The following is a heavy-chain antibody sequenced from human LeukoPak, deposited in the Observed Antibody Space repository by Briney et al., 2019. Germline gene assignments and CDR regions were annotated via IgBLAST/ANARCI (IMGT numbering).Heavy chain of an antibody. CDR1: GFTFSSYA. V-gene: IGHV3-23*01. CDR2: ISGSGGST. J-gene: IGHJ5*02. D-gene: IGHD5-18*01. Sequence: GGSLRLSGAASGFTFSSYAMSWARQAPGKGLEWVSAISGSGGSTYYADSVKGRFTISRDNSKNTLYLQMNSLRAEDTAVYYCANGGYGYEGWFDPWGQGTLVTVSS. CDR3: ANGGYGYEGWFDP.